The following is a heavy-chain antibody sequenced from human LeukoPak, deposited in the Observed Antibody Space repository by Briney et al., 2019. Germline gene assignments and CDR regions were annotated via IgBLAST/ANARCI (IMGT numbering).Heavy chain of an antibody. D-gene: IGHD6-19*01. J-gene: IGHJ3*02. CDR1: GFTFSSYW. CDR3: ARPETQYSSGLDGFDI. V-gene: IGHV3-7*02. Sequence: GGSLRLSCVASGFTFSSYWMKWVRQAPGKGLEWVASIKQDGSEKYYVDSVKGRFTISRDNAKNSLHLQMNSLRAEDTAVYYCARPETQYSSGLDGFDIWGQGTMVTVSS. CDR2: IKQDGSEK.